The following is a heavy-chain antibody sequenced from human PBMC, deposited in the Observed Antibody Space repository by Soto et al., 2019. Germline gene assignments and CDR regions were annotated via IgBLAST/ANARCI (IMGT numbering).Heavy chain of an antibody. CDR3: AREATVTTDYYYYYYLHV. Sequence: QVQLVESGGGVVQPGRSLRLSCAASGFTFSSYGMHWVRQAPGKGLEWVAVIWYDGSNKYYADSVKGRFTISRDNSKNTLYLQMHSLRAEDTAVYSCAREATVTTDYYYYYYLHVWRKGTTVTVS. D-gene: IGHD4-17*01. J-gene: IGHJ6*03. CDR2: IWYDGSNK. CDR1: GFTFSSYG. V-gene: IGHV3-33*01.